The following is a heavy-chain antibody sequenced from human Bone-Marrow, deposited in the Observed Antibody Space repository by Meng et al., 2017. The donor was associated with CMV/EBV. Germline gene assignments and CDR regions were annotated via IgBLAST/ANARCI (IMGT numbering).Heavy chain of an antibody. CDR2: ISSSSSTI. J-gene: IGHJ6*01. Sequence: GGSLRLSCAASGFTFSSYSMNWVRQAPGKGLEWVSYISSSSSTIYYADSVKGRFTISRDNAKNSLYLQMNSLRAEDTAVYYCVSEQLDYYYGMDVWGQGTTVTVSS. CDR1: GFTFSSYS. CDR3: VSEQLDYYYGMDV. V-gene: IGHV3-48*04. D-gene: IGHD6-6*01.